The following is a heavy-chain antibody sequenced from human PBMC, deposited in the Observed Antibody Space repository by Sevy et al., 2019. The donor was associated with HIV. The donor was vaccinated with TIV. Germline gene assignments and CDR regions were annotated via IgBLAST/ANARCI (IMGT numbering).Heavy chain of an antibody. D-gene: IGHD5-18*01. CDR3: ARSTDTAMVMYYYYGMDV. CDR1: GFTFSSYW. J-gene: IGHJ6*02. Sequence: GGSLRLSCAASGFTFSSYWMHWVRQAPGKGLVRVSRINSDGSSTSYADSVKGRFTISRDNAKNTLYLQMNSLRAEDTAVYYCARSTDTAMVMYYYYGMDVWGQGTTVTVSS. CDR2: INSDGSST. V-gene: IGHV3-74*01.